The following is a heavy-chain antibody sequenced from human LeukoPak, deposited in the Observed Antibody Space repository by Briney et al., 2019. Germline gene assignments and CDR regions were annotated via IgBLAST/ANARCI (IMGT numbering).Heavy chain of an antibody. Sequence: GGSLRLSCAASGFAFSSYGMHWVRQAPGKGLEWVAVMSYDGSNKYYADSVKGRFTISRDNSKRTLYLQMNSLRVDDTAVYYCAKERQSGDYFTSDFWGQGTLVTVSS. CDR3: AKERQSGDYFTSDF. D-gene: IGHD4-17*01. J-gene: IGHJ4*02. CDR2: MSYDGSNK. CDR1: GFAFSSYG. V-gene: IGHV3-30*18.